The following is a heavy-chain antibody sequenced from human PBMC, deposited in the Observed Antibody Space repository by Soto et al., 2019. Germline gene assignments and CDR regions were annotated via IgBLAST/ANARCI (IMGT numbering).Heavy chain of an antibody. Sequence: QVQLVQSGAEVKNPGSSVKVSCRASGGTFSSYAVSWVRQAPGQGLEWMGVIIPLLNTPKYVQKFQGRVTITADASATTAYMELSSLRSEDTAVYYCARDSSSPNYYYYGMDVWGQGTTGTVSS. D-gene: IGHD6-6*01. CDR1: GGTFSSYA. J-gene: IGHJ6*02. CDR3: ARDSSSPNYYYYGMDV. V-gene: IGHV1-69*01. CDR2: IIPLLNTP.